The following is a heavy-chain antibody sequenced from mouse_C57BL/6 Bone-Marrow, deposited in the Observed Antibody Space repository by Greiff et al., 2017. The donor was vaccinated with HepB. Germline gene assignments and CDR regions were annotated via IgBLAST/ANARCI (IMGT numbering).Heavy chain of an antibody. CDR2: INPNNGGT. CDR3: ARSPGAYYFDD. J-gene: IGHJ2*01. Sequence: VQLQQSGPELVKPGASVKIPCKASGYTFTDYSMDWVKQSHGKSLEWIGDINPNNGGTIYNQKFKGKATLTVDKSSSTAYMELRSLTSEDTAVYYCARSPGAYYFDDWGQGTTLTVSS. V-gene: IGHV1-18*01. CDR1: GYTFTDYS.